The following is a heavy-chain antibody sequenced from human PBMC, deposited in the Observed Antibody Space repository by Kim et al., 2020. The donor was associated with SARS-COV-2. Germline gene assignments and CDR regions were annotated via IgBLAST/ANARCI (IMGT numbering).Heavy chain of an antibody. CDR3: AREGVKGSSGYYYWFDP. Sequence: SVKVSCKASGGTFSSYAISWVRQAPGQGLEWMGGIIPIFVTANYAQKFQGRVTITADESTSTAYMELSSLRSEDTAVYYCAREGVKGSSGYYYWFDPWGQGTLVTVSS. D-gene: IGHD3-22*01. V-gene: IGHV1-69*13. J-gene: IGHJ5*02. CDR1: GGTFSSYA. CDR2: IIPIFVTA.